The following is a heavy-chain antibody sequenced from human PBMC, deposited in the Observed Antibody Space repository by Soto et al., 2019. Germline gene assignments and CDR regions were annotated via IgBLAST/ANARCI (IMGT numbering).Heavy chain of an antibody. CDR2: IYYSGST. D-gene: IGHD4-17*01. CDR3: ARHLGDYVIGPWFDP. J-gene: IGHJ5*02. V-gene: IGHV4-59*08. Sequence: SETLSLTCTVSGGSISSYYWSWIRQPPGKGLEWIGYIYYSGSTNYNPSLKSRVTISVDTSKNQFSLKLSSVTAADTAVYYCARHLGDYVIGPWFDPWGQGTLVTVSS. CDR1: GGSISSYY.